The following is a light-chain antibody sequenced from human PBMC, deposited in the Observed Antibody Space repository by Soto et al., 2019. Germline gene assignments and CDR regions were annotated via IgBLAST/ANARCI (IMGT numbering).Light chain of an antibody. V-gene: IGKV3-15*01. Sequence: IVMTQSPATLSVSPGERATLSCRASQSISNNLAWYQQKVGQAPRLLIYGATTRDTGIPARFSGSGSGTEFTLTISSLQTEDFAVYYCQQYNKWPPLTFGGGTKVEIK. CDR2: GAT. J-gene: IGKJ4*01. CDR1: QSISNN. CDR3: QQYNKWPPLT.